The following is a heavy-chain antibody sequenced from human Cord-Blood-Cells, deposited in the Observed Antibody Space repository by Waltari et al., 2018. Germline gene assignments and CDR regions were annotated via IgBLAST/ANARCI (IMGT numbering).Heavy chain of an antibody. D-gene: IGHD3-3*01. CDR2: ISGSGGST. J-gene: IGHJ3*02. CDR1: GFTFSSYA. CDR3: AKYTPQYYDFWSGYDAFDI. Sequence: EVQLLESGGGLVQPGGSLRLSCAASGFTFSSYAMSWVRQAPGKGLEWVSAISGSGGSTYYADSVKDRFTISRDNSKNTLYLQMNSLRADDTAVYYCAKYTPQYYDFWSGYDAFDIWGQGTMVTVSS. V-gene: IGHV3-23*01.